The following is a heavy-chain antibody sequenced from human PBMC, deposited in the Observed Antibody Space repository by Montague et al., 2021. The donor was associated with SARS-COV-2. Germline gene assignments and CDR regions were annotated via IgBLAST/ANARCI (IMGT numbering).Heavy chain of an antibody. J-gene: IGHJ5*02. V-gene: IGHV4-30-2*01. CDR1: GGSISNGSYP. Sequence: QTLSLTCSVSGGSISNGSYPWSWIRQPPGKGLEWIGYIFPGGSTYYNASLQSRVTISIGNSKNQLSLRLTSITAADTAVYFCARGGADFGDYGWLDPWGQGILVTVS. CDR3: ARGGADFGDYGWLDP. CDR2: IFPGGST. D-gene: IGHD4-17*01.